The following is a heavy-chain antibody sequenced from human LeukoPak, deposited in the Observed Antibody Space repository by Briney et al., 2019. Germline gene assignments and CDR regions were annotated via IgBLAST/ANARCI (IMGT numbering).Heavy chain of an antibody. D-gene: IGHD2-2*01. J-gene: IGHJ4*02. V-gene: IGHV4-39*07. CDR3: ARDLIRGAYHGD. CDR1: GGSISSSSYY. CDR2: IYYSGST. Sequence: PSETLSLTCTVSGGSISSSSYYWGWIRQPPGKGLEWIGSIYYSGSTYYNPSLKSRVTISVDTSKNQFSLELNSVTAADTAVYYCARDLIRGAYHGDWGQGTLVTVSS.